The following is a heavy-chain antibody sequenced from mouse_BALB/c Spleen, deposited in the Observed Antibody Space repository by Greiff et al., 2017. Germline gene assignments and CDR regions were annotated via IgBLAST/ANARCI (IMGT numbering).Heavy chain of an antibody. CDR2: IWSGGST. J-gene: IGHJ2*01. D-gene: IGHD1-1*01. CDR1: GFSLTSYG. CDR3: ARMAYYYGSRGTSYYFDY. V-gene: IGHV2-2*02. Sequence: VQLQQSGPGLVQPSQSLSITCTVSGFSLTSYGVHWVRQSPGKGLEWLGVIWSGGSTDYNAAFISRLSISKDNSKSQVFFKMNSLQANDTAIYYCARMAYYYGSRGTSYYFDYWGQGTTLTVSS.